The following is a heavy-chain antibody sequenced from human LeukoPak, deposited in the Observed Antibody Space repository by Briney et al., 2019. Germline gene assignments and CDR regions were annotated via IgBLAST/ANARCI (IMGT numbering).Heavy chain of an antibody. CDR3: ARVLGGIAVAGLDY. V-gene: IGHV4-59*08. Sequence: SETLSLTCTVSGGSISSYYWSWIRQPPGKGLEWIGYIYYSGSTNYNPSLKSRVTISVDTSKNQFSLKLSSVTAADTAVYYCARVLGGIAVAGLDYWGQGTLVTVSS. CDR2: IYYSGST. CDR1: GGSISSYY. J-gene: IGHJ4*02. D-gene: IGHD6-19*01.